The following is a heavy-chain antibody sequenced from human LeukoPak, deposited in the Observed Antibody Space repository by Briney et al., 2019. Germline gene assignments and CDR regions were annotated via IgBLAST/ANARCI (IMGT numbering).Heavy chain of an antibody. D-gene: IGHD3-16*01. CDR3: SRRGTTSSIGWFDP. J-gene: IGHJ5*02. V-gene: IGHV4-39*01. Sequence: PSETLSLTCSVSGASIRTSAHYWAWVRQAPGKGLEWIGSIFHSGDTYYNPSLQSRLTIAVDTSKNEFYLNLASVTASDTGVYFCSRRGTTSSIGWFDPWGQGSPVTVSS. CDR1: GASIRTSAHY. CDR2: IFHSGDT.